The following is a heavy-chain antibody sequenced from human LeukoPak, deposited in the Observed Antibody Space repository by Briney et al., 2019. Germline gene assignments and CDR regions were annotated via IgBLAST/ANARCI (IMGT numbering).Heavy chain of an antibody. D-gene: IGHD6-19*01. CDR2: MNPNSGNT. J-gene: IGHJ5*02. V-gene: IGHV1-8*01. CDR3: ARGDSIAVAGGYWFDP. CDR1: VYTFTNYD. Sequence: GASVTVSFKSSVYTFTNYDINWVRQAAGQGREWMGWMNPNSGNTGYAQKFQGRVTMTRNTSISTAYMQLSSLRSEDTAVYYCARGDSIAVAGGYWFDPWGQGTLVTVSS.